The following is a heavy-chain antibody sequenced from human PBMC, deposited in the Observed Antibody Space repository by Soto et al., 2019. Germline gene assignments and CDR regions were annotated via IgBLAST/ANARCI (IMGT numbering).Heavy chain of an antibody. CDR3: AKAWGWFAP. V-gene: IGHV3-23*01. J-gene: IGHJ5*02. D-gene: IGHD3-16*01. CDR1: GFTFTSYA. Sequence: EVQLLESGGDLVHPGGSLSLSCAASGFTFTSYAMTWVRQAPEKGLEWVSSISASGGTTYYTDSVKGRFTISRDNSKNTLLLQMASLRAEDTGVYYWAKAWGWFAPWGQGTLVTVSS. CDR2: ISASGGTT.